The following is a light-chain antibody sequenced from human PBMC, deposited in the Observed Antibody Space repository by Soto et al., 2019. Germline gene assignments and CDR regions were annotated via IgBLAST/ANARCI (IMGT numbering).Light chain of an antibody. J-gene: IGKJ1*01. Sequence: EIVMTQSPATLSVSPGERATLSCRASQSVSSNLAWYQQKPGQAPRLLIYGASTRATGIPARFSGSGSGTELTLTISRLEPEDFAVYYCQQYGSSPWTFGQGTKVAIK. CDR3: QQYGSSPWT. CDR2: GAS. CDR1: QSVSSN. V-gene: IGKV3-15*01.